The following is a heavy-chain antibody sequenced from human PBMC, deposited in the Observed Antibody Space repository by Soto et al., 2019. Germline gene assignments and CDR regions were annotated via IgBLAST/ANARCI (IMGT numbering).Heavy chain of an antibody. J-gene: IGHJ6*04. CDR3: ARGNPFNYAGFDV. CDR1: GYTFSDFD. CDR2: MNAKSGDT. V-gene: IGHV1-8*01. Sequence: ASVKVSCKASGYTFSDFDINWLRQAAGQGPEWMGWMNAKSGDTFSAQRLQGKFNMTWDTSLSTAYMEVGSLTSDDAAIYYCARGNPFNYAGFDVRSEGTTATVSS. D-gene: IGHD3-16*01.